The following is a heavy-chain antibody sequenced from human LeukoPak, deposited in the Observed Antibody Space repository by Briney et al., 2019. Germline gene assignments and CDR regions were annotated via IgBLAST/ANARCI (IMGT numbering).Heavy chain of an antibody. D-gene: IGHD2-2*01. CDR1: GFTFSSYS. CDR3: ARDGGAAAMFWFDP. V-gene: IGHV3-21*01. J-gene: IGHJ5*02. CDR2: ISSSSSYI. Sequence: GGSLRLSCAASGFTFSSYSMNWVRQAPGKGLEWVSSISSSSSYIYYADSVKGRFTISRDNAKNSLYLQMNSLRAEDTAVYYCARDGGAAAMFWFDPWGQGTLVTVSS.